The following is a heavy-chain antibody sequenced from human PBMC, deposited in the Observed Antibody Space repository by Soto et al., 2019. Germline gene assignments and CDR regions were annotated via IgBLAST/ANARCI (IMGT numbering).Heavy chain of an antibody. D-gene: IGHD6-13*01. CDR1: GGSISSGGYY. Sequence: SETLSLTCTVSGGSISSGGYYWSWIRQHPGKGLEWIGCIYYSGSTYYNPSLKSLVTISVDTSKNQFSLKLSSVTAADTAVYYCARVVAAAGTVWFDPWDQGTLVTVSS. CDR3: ARVVAAAGTVWFDP. CDR2: IYYSGST. V-gene: IGHV4-31*01. J-gene: IGHJ5*02.